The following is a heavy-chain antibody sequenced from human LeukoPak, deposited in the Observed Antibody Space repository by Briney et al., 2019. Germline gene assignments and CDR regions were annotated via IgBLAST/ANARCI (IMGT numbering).Heavy chain of an antibody. CDR2: TYYRSKWYN. CDR1: GDSVSSNSAA. J-gene: IGHJ4*02. CDR3: ARAKGRSPLFDY. V-gene: IGHV6-1*01. Sequence: SQTLSLICAISGDSVSSNSAAWNWIRQSPSRGLEWLGRTYYRSKWYNDYAVSVKGRIAINPDTSKNQFSLQLNSVTPEDTAVYYCARAKGRSPLFDYWGQGTLVTVSS. D-gene: IGHD6-13*01.